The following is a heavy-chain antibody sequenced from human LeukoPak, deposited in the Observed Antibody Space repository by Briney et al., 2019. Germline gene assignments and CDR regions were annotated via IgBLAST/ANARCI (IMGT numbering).Heavy chain of an antibody. CDR2: ISWNSGTI. CDR1: GFIFNNYA. J-gene: IGHJ4*02. CDR3: AKDNRRHYTSGPNPDSLH. D-gene: IGHD6-19*01. Sequence: GGSLRLSCAGSGFIFNNYAMHWVRQPPGKGLEWVSGISWNSGTIDYADSVGGRFTISRDNAKNSLYLQMDSLRVEDTAFYYCAKDNRRHYTSGPNPDSLHWGQGALVTVFS. V-gene: IGHV3-9*01.